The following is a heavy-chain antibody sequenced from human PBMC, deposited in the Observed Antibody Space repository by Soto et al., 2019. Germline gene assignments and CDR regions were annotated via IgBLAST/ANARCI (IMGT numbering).Heavy chain of an antibody. J-gene: IGHJ5*02. CDR2: IYYSGST. CDR3: GTRNWFDP. Sequence: PSETLSLTCTVSGGSISSRGYYWGWIRQPPGKGLEWIGTIYYSGSTYYNPSLKSRVTISVDTSKNQFSLKLSSVTAADTAVYNGGTRNWFDPWGQGTLVTVSS. CDR1: GGSISSRGYY. V-gene: IGHV4-39*01.